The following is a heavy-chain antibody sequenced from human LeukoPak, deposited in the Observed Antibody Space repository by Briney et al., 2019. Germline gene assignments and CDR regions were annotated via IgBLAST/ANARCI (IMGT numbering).Heavy chain of an antibody. Sequence: ASVKVSCKASGYTFTRYYMHWVRQAPGQGLEWMGWINPNSGGTNYAQKSQGRVTMTRDTSISTAYMELSRLRSDDTAVYYCARTIAAAGGWFDPWGQGTLVTVSS. CDR1: GYTFTRYY. CDR3: ARTIAAAGGWFDP. V-gene: IGHV1-2*02. J-gene: IGHJ5*02. CDR2: INPNSGGT. D-gene: IGHD6-13*01.